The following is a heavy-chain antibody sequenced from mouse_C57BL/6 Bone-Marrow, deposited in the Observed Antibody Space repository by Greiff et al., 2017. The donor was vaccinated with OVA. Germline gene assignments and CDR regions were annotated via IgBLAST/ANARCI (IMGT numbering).Heavy chain of an antibody. CDR2: IDPSDSYT. CDR3: GRGWAWFAY. D-gene: IGHD3-3*01. J-gene: IGHJ3*01. V-gene: IGHV1-69*01. Sequence: QVQLQQPGAELVMPGASVKLSCKASGYTFTSYWMHWVKQRPGQGLEWIGEIDPSDSYTNYNQKFKGKSTLTVDKSSSTAYMQLSSLTSEDSAVYYCGRGWAWFAYWGQGPRVTVSA. CDR1: GYTFTSYW.